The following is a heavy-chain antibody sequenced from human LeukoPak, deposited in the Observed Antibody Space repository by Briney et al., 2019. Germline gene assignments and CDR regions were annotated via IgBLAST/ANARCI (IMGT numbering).Heavy chain of an antibody. V-gene: IGHV3-53*01. J-gene: IGHJ3*01. CDR3: VRAVHHNFYSDSSGYYGDAFDV. CDR2: IYTGGTI. Sequence: GWSLRLSCAASGFSIRTYYMSWVRQVPGKGLEWVSVIYTGGTIRYADSVKGRFTFSRDNFKDTLNLQMNSLRADDTAVYYCVRAVHHNFYSDSSGYYGDAFDVWGQGTVVTVSS. CDR1: GFSIRTYY. D-gene: IGHD3-22*01.